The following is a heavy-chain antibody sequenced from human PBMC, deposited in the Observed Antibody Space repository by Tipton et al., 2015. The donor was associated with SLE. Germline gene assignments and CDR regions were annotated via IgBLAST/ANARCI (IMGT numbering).Heavy chain of an antibody. D-gene: IGHD3-10*01. CDR3: ASSGSPAYGDPTEYYYYGMDV. J-gene: IGHJ6*02. CDR2: IYGGGTT. CDR1: GFTFSNYW. V-gene: IGHV3-53*05. Sequence: SLRLSCAASGFTFSNYWMSWVRQAPGKGLESVSLIYGGGTTYYADSVKGRFTISRDNSKNTLYLQMNSLRPEDTAVYYCASSGSPAYGDPTEYYYYGMDVWGQGTTVTVSS.